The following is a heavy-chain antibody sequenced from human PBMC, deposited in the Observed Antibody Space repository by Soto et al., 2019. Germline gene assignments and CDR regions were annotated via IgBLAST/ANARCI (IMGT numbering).Heavy chain of an antibody. V-gene: IGHV2-70*01. Sequence: SGPTLVNPTQTLTLTCTFSGFSLSTSGMCVSWIRQPPGKALEWLALIDWDDDKYYSTSLNTRLTISKDTSKNQVVLTMTNMDPVDTATYYCARSYGSGSYYNSHWFDPWGQGTLVTVS. J-gene: IGHJ5*02. CDR2: IDWDDDK. CDR3: ARSYGSGSYYNSHWFDP. CDR1: GFSLSTSGMC. D-gene: IGHD3-10*01.